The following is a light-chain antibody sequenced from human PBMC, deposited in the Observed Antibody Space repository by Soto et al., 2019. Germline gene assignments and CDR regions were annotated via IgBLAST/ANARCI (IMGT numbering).Light chain of an antibody. CDR3: QQDNSWWT. CDR1: QSISSW. CDR2: DAS. J-gene: IGKJ1*01. V-gene: IGKV1-5*01. Sequence: DIQMTQSPSTLSASVGDRVTITCRASQSISSWLAWYQQKPGKAPKLLIYDASSLVRGVPLSFSGSGSGTEFTLSISSLQPDDFATYYCQQDNSWWTFGQGTKVEIK.